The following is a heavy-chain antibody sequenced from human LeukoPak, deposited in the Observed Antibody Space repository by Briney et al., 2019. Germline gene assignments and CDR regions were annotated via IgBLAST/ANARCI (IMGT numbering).Heavy chain of an antibody. J-gene: IGHJ4*02. Sequence: PSETLSLTCTVSGGSIGSYYWSWIRQPAGQGLEWIGRISASGSTDYNPSLKSRVTMSLDTSKNQFSLRLSAVTAADTAVYYCARDLAAAGTVFDYWGQGTLVTVSS. CDR2: ISASGST. D-gene: IGHD6-13*01. CDR1: GGSIGSYY. V-gene: IGHV4-4*07. CDR3: ARDLAAAGTVFDY.